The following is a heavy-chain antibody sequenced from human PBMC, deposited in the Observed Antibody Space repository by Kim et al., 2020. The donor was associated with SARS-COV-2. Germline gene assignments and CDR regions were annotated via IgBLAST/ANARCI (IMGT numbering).Heavy chain of an antibody. V-gene: IGHV5-51*01. Sequence: GESLKISCKGSGYSFTSYWIGWVRQMPGKGLEWMGIIYPGDSDTRYSPSFQGQVTISADKSISTAYLQWSSLKASDTAMYYCASRNVQLERWVGGMDVWGQGTTVTVSS. D-gene: IGHD1-1*01. CDR3: ASRNVQLERWVGGMDV. J-gene: IGHJ6*02. CDR2: IYPGDSDT. CDR1: GYSFTSYW.